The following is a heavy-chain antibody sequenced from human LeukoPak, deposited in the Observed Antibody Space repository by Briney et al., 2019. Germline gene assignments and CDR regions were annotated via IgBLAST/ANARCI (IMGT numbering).Heavy chain of an antibody. CDR3: ARAMVVVVPAAFDY. CDR2: IYYSGST. D-gene: IGHD2-2*01. Sequence: PSETLSLTCTVSGGSISSGDYYWSWIRQPPGKGLEWIGYIYYSGSTYYNPSLKSRDTISVDTSKNQFSLKLSSVTAADTAVYYCARAMVVVVPAAFDYWGQGTLVTVSS. CDR1: GGSISSGDYY. V-gene: IGHV4-30-4*01. J-gene: IGHJ4*02.